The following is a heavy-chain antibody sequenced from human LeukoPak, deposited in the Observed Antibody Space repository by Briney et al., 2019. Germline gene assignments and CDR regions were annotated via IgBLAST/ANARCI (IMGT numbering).Heavy chain of an antibody. Sequence: SVKVSCKASGFTFTSSAVQWVRQARGQRLEWIGWIVVGSGNTNYAQKFQERVTITRDMSTSTAYMELSSLRSEDTAVHYCAADPDLGYCSGGRCYSYYYYGMDGWGQGTTVTVS. J-gene: IGHJ6*02. CDR2: IVVGSGNT. D-gene: IGHD2-15*01. CDR3: AADPDLGYCSGGRCYSYYYYGMDG. V-gene: IGHV1-58*01. CDR1: GFTFTSSA.